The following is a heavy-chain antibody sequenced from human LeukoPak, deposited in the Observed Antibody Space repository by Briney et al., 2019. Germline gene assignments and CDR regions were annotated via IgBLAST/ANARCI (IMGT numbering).Heavy chain of an antibody. D-gene: IGHD3-10*01. CDR3: ARVLFPYYGSGSYYIFDY. CDR1: GGSISSYY. Sequence: SETLSLTCTVSGGSISSYYWSWIRQPPGKGLEWIGYIYYSGSTNYNPSLKSRVTISVDTSKNQFSLKLSSVTAADTAAYYCARVLFPYYGSGSYYIFDYWGQGTLVTVSS. CDR2: IYYSGST. J-gene: IGHJ4*02. V-gene: IGHV4-59*01.